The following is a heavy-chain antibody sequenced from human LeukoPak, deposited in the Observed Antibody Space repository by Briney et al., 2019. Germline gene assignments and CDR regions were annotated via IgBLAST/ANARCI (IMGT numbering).Heavy chain of an antibody. CDR3: AKDTPQRSARGYYYYMDV. J-gene: IGHJ6*03. V-gene: IGHV3-23*01. CDR1: GFTFSSYA. CDR2: IRGSGGST. D-gene: IGHD6-25*01. Sequence: GGSLRLSCAASGFTFSSYAMSWVRQAPGKGLEWVSAIRGSGGSTYYADSVKGRFTISRDNSKNTLYLQMNSLRAEDTAVYYCAKDTPQRSARGYYYYMDVWGKGTTVTVSS.